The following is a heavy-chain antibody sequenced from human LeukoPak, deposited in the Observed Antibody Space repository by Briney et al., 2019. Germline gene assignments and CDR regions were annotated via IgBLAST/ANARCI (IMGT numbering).Heavy chain of an antibody. Sequence: PGGSLRLSCAASGFTFNTYSMNWVRQAPGKGLEWVSSISSNSRDIYYADSVKGRFTTSRDNAKNSLHLQMNSLRAEDTAVYYCARDDRDISSYRFDYWGHGILVTVSS. CDR1: GFTFNTYS. CDR3: ARDDRDISSYRFDY. CDR2: ISSNSRDI. D-gene: IGHD6-6*01. V-gene: IGHV3-21*01. J-gene: IGHJ4*01.